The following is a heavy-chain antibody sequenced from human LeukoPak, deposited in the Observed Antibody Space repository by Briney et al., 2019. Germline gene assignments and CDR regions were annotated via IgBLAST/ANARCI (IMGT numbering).Heavy chain of an antibody. CDR2: IIPIFGTA. V-gene: IGHV1-69*05. Sequence: SVKVSCKASGGTFSSYAISWVRQAPGQGLEWMGGIIPIFGTANYAQKFQGRVTMTRNTSISTAYMELSSLRSEDTAVYYCARGGTHSGYGMDVWGQGTTVTVSS. D-gene: IGHD1-26*01. CDR1: GGTFSSYA. CDR3: ARGGTHSGYGMDV. J-gene: IGHJ6*02.